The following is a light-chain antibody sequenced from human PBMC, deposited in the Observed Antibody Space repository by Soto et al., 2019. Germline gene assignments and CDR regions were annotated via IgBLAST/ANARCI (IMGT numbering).Light chain of an antibody. CDR1: QSVSNY. V-gene: IGKV3-11*01. CDR2: DAS. Sequence: EIVLTQSPATLSLSPGERASLSCRASQSVSNYFAWYQHKPGQPPRLLIYDASNRATGSPARFSGSGSGTDFTLTIRSLEPEDFAVYCCQLRTDWPLFGPGTKVD. J-gene: IGKJ3*01. CDR3: QLRTDWPL.